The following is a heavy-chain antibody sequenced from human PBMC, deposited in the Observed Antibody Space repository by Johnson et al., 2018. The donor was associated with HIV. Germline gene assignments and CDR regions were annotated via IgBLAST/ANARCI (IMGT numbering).Heavy chain of an antibody. D-gene: IGHD6-13*01. J-gene: IGHJ3*02. V-gene: IGHV3-66*01. CDR2: IYSGGST. CDR1: GFTVSANY. CDR3: ARAKRLAAAGTYDAFDI. Sequence: VQLVESGGGVVQPGGSLRLSCVASGFTVSANYMSWVRQAPGKGLEWVPVIYSGGSTYYADSVKGRFTISRDNSKHTLYLQMNSLRAEDTAVYYCARAKRLAAAGTYDAFDIWGQGTMVTVSS.